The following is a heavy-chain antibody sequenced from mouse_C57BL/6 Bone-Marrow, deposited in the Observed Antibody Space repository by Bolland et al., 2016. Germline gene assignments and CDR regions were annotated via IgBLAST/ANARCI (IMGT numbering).Heavy chain of an antibody. CDR3: ARQLYYSNSFDY. V-gene: IGHV5-9*01. D-gene: IGHD2-5*01. J-gene: IGHJ3*01. Sequence: SVKGRFTISRDNAKNTLYLQMSSLRSEDTALYYCARQLYYSNSFDYWGQGTLV.